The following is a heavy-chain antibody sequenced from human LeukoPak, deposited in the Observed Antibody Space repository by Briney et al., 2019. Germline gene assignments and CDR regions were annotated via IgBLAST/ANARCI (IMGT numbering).Heavy chain of an antibody. CDR1: GFTFSSYS. CDR3: ARDPAWYDYVWGSYRSDAFDI. V-gene: IGHV3-21*01. Sequence: GSLRLSCAATGFTFSSYSMNWVRQAPGKGLEWVSTISSSSSYIYYADSVKGRFTISRDNAKNSLYLQMNSLRTEDTAVYYCARDPAWYDYVWGSYRSDAFDIWGQGTMVTVSS. CDR2: ISSSSSYI. D-gene: IGHD3-16*02. J-gene: IGHJ3*02.